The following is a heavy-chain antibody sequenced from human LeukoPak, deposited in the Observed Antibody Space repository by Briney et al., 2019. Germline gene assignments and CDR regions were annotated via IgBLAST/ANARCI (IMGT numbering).Heavy chain of an antibody. J-gene: IGHJ6*02. V-gene: IGHV1-2*02. CDR1: GYTFTGYY. CDR2: INPNSGGT. Sequence: ASVKVSCKASGYTFTGYYMHWVRQAPGQGLEWMGWINPNSGGTNYAQKFQGRVTMTRDTSISTAYMELSRLRSDDTAVYHCARDVPLQLLFGSYYYYGMDVWGQGTTVTVSS. D-gene: IGHD2-2*01. CDR3: ARDVPLQLLFGSYYYYGMDV.